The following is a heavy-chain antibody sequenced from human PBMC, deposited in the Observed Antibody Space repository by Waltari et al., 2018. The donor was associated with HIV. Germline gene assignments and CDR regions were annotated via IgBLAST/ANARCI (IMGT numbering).Heavy chain of an antibody. CDR1: GFPFSRYS. J-gene: IGHJ4*02. D-gene: IGHD6-13*01. V-gene: IGHV3-48*02. CDR3: ARRIAAGGTQYFEY. Sequence: EVQLVESGGNLVQPGGSLRLSCAASGFPFSRYSMNWVRQAPGKGLEWVSYISSSSSPTYYADSVRGRFTISRDNAKNSLYLQMNSLRDEDTAVYYCARRIAAGGTQYFEYWGQGTLVTVSS. CDR2: ISSSSSPT.